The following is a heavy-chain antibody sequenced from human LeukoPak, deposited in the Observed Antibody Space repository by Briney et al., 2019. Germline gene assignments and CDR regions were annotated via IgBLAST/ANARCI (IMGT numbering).Heavy chain of an antibody. V-gene: IGHV3-48*03. J-gene: IGHJ6*03. CDR3: ARGSPYSSSRPQGGYYYMDV. CDR2: ISRSGSTI. Sequence: PGGSLRLSCAASGFTFSTYEMNWVRQAPGKGLGWVSYISRSGSTIYYADSVKGRFTISRDNAKNSLYLQMNSLRAEDTAVYYCARGSPYSSSRPQGGYYYMDVWGKGTTVTVSS. D-gene: IGHD6-13*01. CDR1: GFTFSTYE.